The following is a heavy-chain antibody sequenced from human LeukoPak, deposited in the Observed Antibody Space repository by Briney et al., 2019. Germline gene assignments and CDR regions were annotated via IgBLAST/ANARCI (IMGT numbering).Heavy chain of an antibody. J-gene: IGHJ6*02. CDR2: ISGSGGST. Sequence: GGSLRLSCAASGFTFSSYAMSWVRQAPGKGLEWVSAISGSGGSTYYADSVKGRFTISRDNSKNTLYLQMNSLRAEDTVVYYCAKDNSNYLSYYYGMDVWGQGTTVTVSS. CDR1: GFTFSSYA. V-gene: IGHV3-23*01. D-gene: IGHD4-11*01. CDR3: AKDNSNYLSYYYGMDV.